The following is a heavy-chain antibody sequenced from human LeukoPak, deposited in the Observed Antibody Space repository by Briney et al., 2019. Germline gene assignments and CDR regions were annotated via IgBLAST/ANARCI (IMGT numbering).Heavy chain of an antibody. CDR2: IFPGDSDT. V-gene: IGHV5-51*01. D-gene: IGHD3-9*01. J-gene: IGHJ3*02. CDR3: ARHILPHSFDI. CDR1: GYSFPAYW. Sequence: GESLKISCKGSGYSFPAYWIGWVRQMPGKGLEWMGIIFPGDSDTRYSPSFQGQVTISADKSLSTAYLQWSSLRASDTAMYYCARHILPHSFDIWGQGTVVTVSS.